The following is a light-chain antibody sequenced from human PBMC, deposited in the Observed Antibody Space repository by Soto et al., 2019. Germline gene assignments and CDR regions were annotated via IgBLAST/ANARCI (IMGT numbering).Light chain of an antibody. V-gene: IGLV2-11*01. Sequence: QSVLTQPPSVSGSPGQSVTISCTGTSSDVGGYNFVSWHQQHPGKAPKLMIYDVSKRPSGVPDRFSGSKSGNTASLTISGLQAEDEADYYCCSYAGSYTWVFGTGTKLTVL. J-gene: IGLJ1*01. CDR2: DVS. CDR1: SSDVGGYNF. CDR3: CSYAGSYTWV.